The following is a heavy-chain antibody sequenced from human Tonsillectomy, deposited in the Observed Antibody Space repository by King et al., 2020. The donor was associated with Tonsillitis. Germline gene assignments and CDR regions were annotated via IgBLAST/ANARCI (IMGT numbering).Heavy chain of an antibody. J-gene: IGHJ4*02. V-gene: IGHV3-23*04. CDR1: GFTFSSYA. CDR2: ISGSGGSI. Sequence: QLVQSGGGLVQPGGSLRLSCAASGFTFSSYAMSWVRQAPGKGLEWVSAISGSGGSIYYADSVKGRFTISRDNSKNTLYLQMNSLRAEDTAVYYCAKDPLHSSGWNAKIDYWGQGTLVTVSS. CDR3: AKDPLHSSGWNAKIDY. D-gene: IGHD6-19*01.